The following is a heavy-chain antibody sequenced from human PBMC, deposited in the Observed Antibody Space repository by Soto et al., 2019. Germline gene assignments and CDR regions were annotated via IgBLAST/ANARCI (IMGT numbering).Heavy chain of an antibody. Sequence: ASVKVSCKASGGTFSSYAISWVRQAPGKGLEWMGGFDPEDGESIYAQKFQGRVTMTEDTSTDTAYMELSSLRSEDTAVYYCAAYGGALSYSSSSWYYFDYWGQGTLVTVSS. V-gene: IGHV1-24*01. CDR1: GGTFSSYA. CDR3: AAYGGALSYSSSSWYYFDY. CDR2: FDPEDGES. D-gene: IGHD6-6*01. J-gene: IGHJ4*02.